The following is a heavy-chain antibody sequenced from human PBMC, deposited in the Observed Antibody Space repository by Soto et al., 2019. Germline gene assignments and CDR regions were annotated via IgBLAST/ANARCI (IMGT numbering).Heavy chain of an antibody. Sequence: GASVKVSCKASGYTFTSYAMHWVRQAPGQRLEWMGWINTNTGNPTYAQGFTGRFVFSLDTSVSTAYLQICSLKAEDTAVYYCARGGAAAGTFYYYYYGMDVWGQGTTVTVSS. CDR2: INTNTGNP. CDR1: GYTFTSYA. J-gene: IGHJ6*02. V-gene: IGHV7-4-1*01. D-gene: IGHD6-13*01. CDR3: ARGGAAAGTFYYYYYGMDV.